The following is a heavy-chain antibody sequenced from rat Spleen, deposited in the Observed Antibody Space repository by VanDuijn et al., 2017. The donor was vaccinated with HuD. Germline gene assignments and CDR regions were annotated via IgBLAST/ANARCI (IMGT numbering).Heavy chain of an antibody. Sequence: EVQLVESGGGLVQPGRSLKLSCAASGFTFSNYGMHWIRQAPTKGLEWVASITNTGGNTHYPESVKGRFTVSRDNAKSTLYLQMNSLRSEDTATYYCARQELRRPHWYFDFWGPGTMVTVSS. CDR3: ARQELRRPHWYFDF. CDR2: ITNTGGNT. D-gene: IGHD1-11*01. CDR1: GFTFSNYG. V-gene: IGHV5-19*01. J-gene: IGHJ1*01.